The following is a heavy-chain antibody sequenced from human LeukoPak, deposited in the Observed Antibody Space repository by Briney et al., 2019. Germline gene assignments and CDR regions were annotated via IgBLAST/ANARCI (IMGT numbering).Heavy chain of an antibody. V-gene: IGHV4-4*07. D-gene: IGHD4-17*01. J-gene: IGHJ4*02. CDR2: FYTIGST. Sequence: SETLSLTCTVSGDSISRYYWSWIRQPAGKGLEWIGRFYTIGSTNYNPSLKSRVTMSLDTSKNQSSLTLNSVTAADTAVYYCARSAPSVTSYYFDSWGQGTQVTISS. CDR3: ARSAPSVTSYYFDS. CDR1: GDSISRYY.